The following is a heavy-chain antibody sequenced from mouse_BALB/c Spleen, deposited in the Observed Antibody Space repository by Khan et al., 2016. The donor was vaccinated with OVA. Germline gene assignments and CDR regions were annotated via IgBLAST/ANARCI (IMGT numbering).Heavy chain of an antibody. Sequence: EVELVESGGGLVEPGGSLRLSCATSGFTFSDYYMSWVRQPPGKALEWLGFIRKKASGYTTEYSASVKGRFTISRDSSQTSLLRQRNSLRAEDSATYYCARVDYGYGFAYWGQGTLVTVSA. V-gene: IGHV7-3*02. CDR2: IRKKASGYTT. J-gene: IGHJ3*01. D-gene: IGHD1-2*01. CDR3: ARVDYGYGFAY. CDR1: GFTFSDYY.